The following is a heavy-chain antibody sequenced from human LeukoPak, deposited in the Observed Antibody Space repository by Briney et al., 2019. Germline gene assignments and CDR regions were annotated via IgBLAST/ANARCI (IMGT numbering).Heavy chain of an antibody. J-gene: IGHJ4*02. V-gene: IGHV4-59*12. CDR3: ADHIAAAGHHYFDY. CDR2: IYYSGST. Sequence: PSETLSLTCTVSGGSISSYYWSWIRQPPGKGLEWIGCIYYSGSTNYNPSLKSRVTISVDTSKNQFSLKLSSVTAADTAVYYCADHIAAAGHHYFDYWGQGTLVTVSS. D-gene: IGHD6-13*01. CDR1: GGSISSYY.